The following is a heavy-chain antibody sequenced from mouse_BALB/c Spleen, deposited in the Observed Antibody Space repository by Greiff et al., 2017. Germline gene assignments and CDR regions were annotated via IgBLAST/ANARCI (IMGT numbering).Heavy chain of an antibody. D-gene: IGHD1-1*01. CDR3: ARQVGQRGYAMDY. Sequence: EVMLVESGGGLVKPGGSLKLSCAASGFTFSSYTMSWVRQTPEKRLEWVATISSGGSYTYYPDSVKGRFTISRDNAKNNLYLQMSSLKSEDTAMYYCARQVGQRGYAMDYWGQGTSVTVSS. CDR1: GFTFSSYT. V-gene: IGHV5-6-4*01. CDR2: ISSGGSYT. J-gene: IGHJ4*01.